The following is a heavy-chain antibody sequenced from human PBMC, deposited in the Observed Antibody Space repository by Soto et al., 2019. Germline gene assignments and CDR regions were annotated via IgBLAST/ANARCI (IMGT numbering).Heavy chain of an antibody. CDR1: GDTFSFYT. V-gene: IGHV1-69*02. CDR3: AASYGSGYRAFDY. D-gene: IGHD3-10*01. CDR2: INPIVSVS. J-gene: IGHJ4*02. Sequence: QVQLVQSGTEVKKPGSSVKVSCKASGDTFSFYTINWVRQAPGLGLEWVGRINPIVSVSNYAQKFQGRVSMTADKSTSTAYMELRSLRSDDTAMYFCAASYGSGYRAFDYWGQGALVIVSS.